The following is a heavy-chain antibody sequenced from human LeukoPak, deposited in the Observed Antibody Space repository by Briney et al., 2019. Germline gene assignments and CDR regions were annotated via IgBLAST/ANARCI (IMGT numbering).Heavy chain of an antibody. CDR2: IYYSGGT. CDR1: GGSISSDS. J-gene: IGHJ3*02. CDR3: AREVYYDFWTPPWGAFDI. Sequence: SETLSLTCTVSGGSISSDSWSWIRQPPGKGLEWIGSIYYSGGTNYNPSLKTRVTISEDTSKNQFSLKLSSVTAADTAVYYCAREVYYDFWTPPWGAFDIWGQGTMVTVSS. V-gene: IGHV4-59*01. D-gene: IGHD3-3*01.